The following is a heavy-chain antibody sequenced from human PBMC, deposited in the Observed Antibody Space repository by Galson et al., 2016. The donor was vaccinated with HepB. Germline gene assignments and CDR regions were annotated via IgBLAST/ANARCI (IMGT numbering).Heavy chain of an antibody. V-gene: IGHV1-8*01. J-gene: IGHJ6*02. CDR2: INPRSGNT. D-gene: IGHD2-15*01. CDR3: AREPSGGTLSKGMDV. CDR1: EYTFSNYD. Sequence: SVKVSCKASEYTFSNYDINWVRQATGQGPEYMGWINPRSGNTGYAQKFQDRVTMTRNTAKTTAYMELSSLTSEETAVYYWAREPSGGTLSKGMDVWGQGSTVTVS.